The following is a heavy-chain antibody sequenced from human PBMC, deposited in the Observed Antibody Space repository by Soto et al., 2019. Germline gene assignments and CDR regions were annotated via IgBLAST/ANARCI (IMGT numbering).Heavy chain of an antibody. V-gene: IGHV1-69*01. CDR3: ARDYCSSTSCYYFDC. D-gene: IGHD2-2*01. CDR2: IIPIFGTA. Sequence: QVQLVQSGAEVKKPGSSVKVSCKASGGTFSSYAISWVRQAPGQGLEWMGGIIPIFGTANYAQKFQGRVTITADESTGTAYMELSSLSSEYTAVYYCARDYCSSTSCYYFDCWGQGNLVTVSS. CDR1: GGTFSSYA. J-gene: IGHJ4*02.